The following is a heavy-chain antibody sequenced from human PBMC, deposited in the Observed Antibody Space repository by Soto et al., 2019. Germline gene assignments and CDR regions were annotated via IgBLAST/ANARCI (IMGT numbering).Heavy chain of an antibody. CDR3: AGAVSDFVVRRYRPSYFDH. D-gene: IGHD2-21*01. J-gene: IGHJ4*02. CDR1: GASVSTGVYY. Sequence: SETLCLTCTVSGASVSTGVYYWTWIRQHPGKGLEWIGYIDNSGSTYYNPSLTGRVDISVDTSKNQFSLNLQSVTAADTAFYYCAGAVSDFVVRRYRPSYFDHWGKGILFTLS. CDR2: IDNSGST. V-gene: IGHV4-31*03.